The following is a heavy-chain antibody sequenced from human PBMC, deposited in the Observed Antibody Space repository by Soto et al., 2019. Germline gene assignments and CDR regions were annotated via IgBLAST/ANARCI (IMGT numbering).Heavy chain of an antibody. V-gene: IGHV3-30-3*01. CDR3: ASDHRSREILDYYYHSGMDV. J-gene: IGHJ6*01. D-gene: IGHD1-26*01. CDR2: ISYDGSNK. Sequence: QVQLVESGGGVVQPGRSLRLSCAASGFTFSSYAMHWVRQAPGKGLEWVAVISYDGSNKYYADSVKGRFTISRENSKTTLCLQLNIVGSEDTAVEYCASDHRSREILDYYYHSGMDVWGQGTTVTVSS. CDR1: GFTFSSYA.